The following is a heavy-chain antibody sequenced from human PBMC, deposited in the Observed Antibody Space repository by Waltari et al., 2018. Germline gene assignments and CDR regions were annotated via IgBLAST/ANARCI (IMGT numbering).Heavy chain of an antibody. CDR1: GGSISSDY. CDR3: ARDRVGHCSGGSCHGIGWFDP. J-gene: IGHJ5*02. V-gene: IGHV4-59*01. D-gene: IGHD2-15*01. CDR2: IYYSGST. Sequence: QVQLQESGPGLVKPSETLSLTCTVSGGSISSDYWSWIRQPPGKGLEWIGYIYYSGSTNYNPSLKSRVTMSVDTSKNQFSLKLSSVTAADTAVYYCARDRVGHCSGGSCHGIGWFDPWGQGTVVTVSS.